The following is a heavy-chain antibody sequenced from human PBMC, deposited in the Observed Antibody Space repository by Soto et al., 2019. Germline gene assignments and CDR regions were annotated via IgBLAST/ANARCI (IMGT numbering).Heavy chain of an antibody. V-gene: IGHV1-46*01. CDR2: INPSGGST. D-gene: IGHD3-3*01. CDR1: GYTFTSYY. CDR3: AREYYYDFWSGFLDY. Sequence: EASVKVSCKASGYTFTSYYMHWVRQAPGQGLEWMGIINPSGGSTSYAQKFQGRVTMTRDTSTSTVYMELSSLRSEDTAVYYCAREYYYDFWSGFLDYWGQGTPVTVSS. J-gene: IGHJ4*02.